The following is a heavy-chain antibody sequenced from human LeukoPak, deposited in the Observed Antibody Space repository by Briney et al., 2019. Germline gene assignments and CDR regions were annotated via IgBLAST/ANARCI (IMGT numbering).Heavy chain of an antibody. CDR2: INPNSGGT. D-gene: IGHD2-2*01. V-gene: IGHV1-2*06. Sequence: GASVKVSCKASGYTFTGYYMHWVRQAPGQGLEWMGRINPNSGGTNYAQKFQGRVTMTRVTSISTAYMELSRLRSDDTAVYYCARGNIVVGRSSYYFDYWGQGTLVTVSS. J-gene: IGHJ4*02. CDR3: ARGNIVVGRSSYYFDY. CDR1: GYTFTGYY.